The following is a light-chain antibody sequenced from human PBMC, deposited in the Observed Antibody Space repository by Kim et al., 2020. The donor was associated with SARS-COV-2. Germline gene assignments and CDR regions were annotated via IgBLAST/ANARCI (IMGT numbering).Light chain of an antibody. CDR3: ATWDDRPNGWV. CDR1: RSNIGSNP. CDR2: NND. Sequence: QSVLSQPPSASGTPGQRISISCSGSRSNIGSNPVYWYQHLPGAAPKLLIDNNDQRPSGIPDRFSGSKSGTSASLAISGLLSEDEAVYFCATWDDRPNGWVFGGGTKVTVL. V-gene: IGLV1-44*01. J-gene: IGLJ3*02.